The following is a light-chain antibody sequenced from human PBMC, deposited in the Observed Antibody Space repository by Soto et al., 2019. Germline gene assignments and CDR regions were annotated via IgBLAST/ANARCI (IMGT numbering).Light chain of an antibody. V-gene: IGKV3-15*01. CDR2: GAS. Sequence: EIVMTQSPATLSVSPGERATISCRASRSVSSNLAWYQQKPGQAPRLLMYGASTRASGIPARFSGSGSGTEFTLTISSLQSEDFAVYYCQQYNNWPPYTFGQGNKLELK. CDR3: QQYNNWPPYT. J-gene: IGKJ2*01. CDR1: RSVSSN.